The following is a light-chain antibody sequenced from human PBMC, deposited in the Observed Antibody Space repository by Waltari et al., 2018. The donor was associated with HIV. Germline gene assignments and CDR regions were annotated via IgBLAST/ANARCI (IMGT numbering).Light chain of an antibody. CDR3: SSYTAANTIL. Sequence: QSALTQPASVSGSLGQSITVSCTGTTSDIGDYDYVSWYQQLPVKAPTLIIYEVSNRPSGVSHRFSGSKSGNTASLTISGLQSDDESTYFCSSYTAANTILFGGGTKLTVL. CDR2: EVS. V-gene: IGLV2-14*01. CDR1: TSDIGDYDY. J-gene: IGLJ2*01.